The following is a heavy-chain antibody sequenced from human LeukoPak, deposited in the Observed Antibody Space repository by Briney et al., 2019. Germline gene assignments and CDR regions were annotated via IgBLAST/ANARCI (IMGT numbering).Heavy chain of an antibody. CDR1: GGSISSSSYY. J-gene: IGHJ4*02. CDR3: ARGGLIAVAGTSDY. V-gene: IGHV4-39*01. D-gene: IGHD6-19*01. Sequence: SETLSLTCTVSGGSISSSSYYWGWIRQPPGKGLEWIGSIYYSGSTYYNPSLKSRVTISVDTSKNQFSLKLSSVTAADTAVYYCARGGLIAVAGTSDYWGQGTLVTVSS. CDR2: IYYSGST.